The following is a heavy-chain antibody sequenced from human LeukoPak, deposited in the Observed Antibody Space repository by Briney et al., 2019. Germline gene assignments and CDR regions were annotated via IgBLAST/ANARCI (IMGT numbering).Heavy chain of an antibody. D-gene: IGHD6-19*01. CDR2: MNPNSGNT. J-gene: IGHJ6*02. Sequence: GASVKVSCKASGYTFTSYDINWVRQATGQGLEWMGWMNPNSGNTGYAQKFQGRVTMTRNTSISTAYMELSSLRSEDTAVYYCARGGQWLVPENYYYYYGMDVWGQGTTVTVSS. CDR1: GYTFTSYD. CDR3: ARGGQWLVPENYYYYYGMDV. V-gene: IGHV1-8*01.